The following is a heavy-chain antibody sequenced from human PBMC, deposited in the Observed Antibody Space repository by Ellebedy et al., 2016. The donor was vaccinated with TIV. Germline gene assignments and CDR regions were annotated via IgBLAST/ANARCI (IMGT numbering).Heavy chain of an antibody. CDR1: GFSFANYW. CDR3: ATSTRYFDCDYYFHF. D-gene: IGHD3-9*01. J-gene: IGHJ4*02. Sequence: PGGSLRLSCKGSGFSFANYWIAWVRQIPGKGLEWMTVIYPSDSANRYSPSFQGQVTISVDKSVTTAYLEWSSLKAADTAFYYGATSTRYFDCDYYFHFWGQGTLVTVSS. CDR2: IYPSDSAN. V-gene: IGHV5-51*01.